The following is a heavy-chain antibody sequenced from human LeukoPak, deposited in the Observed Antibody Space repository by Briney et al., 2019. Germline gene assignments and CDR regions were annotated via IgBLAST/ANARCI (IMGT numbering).Heavy chain of an antibody. V-gene: IGHV4-59*08. CDR1: GGPISSYY. CDR3: ARQGYRKGLYYYDSSGYYYFDY. D-gene: IGHD3-22*01. CDR2: IYYSGST. Sequence: ASETLSLTCTVSGGPISSYYWSWIRQPPGKGLEWIGYIYYSGSTNYNPSLKSRVTISVDTSKNQFSLKLSSVTAADTAVYYCARQGYRKGLYYYDSSGYYYFDYWGQGTLVTVSS. J-gene: IGHJ4*02.